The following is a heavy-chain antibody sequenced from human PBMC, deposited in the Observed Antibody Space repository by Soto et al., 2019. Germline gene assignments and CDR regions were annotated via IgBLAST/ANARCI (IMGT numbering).Heavy chain of an antibody. Sequence: QVQLVQSGAEVKKPGSSVKVSCKASGGTFSSYAISWVRQAPGQGLEWMGGIIPIFGTANYAQKFQGRVTITADESTSTAYMELSSLRSEDTAVYYCARQPLIAVAGTATDYYYGMDVWGQGTTVTVSS. CDR2: IIPIFGTA. V-gene: IGHV1-69*01. J-gene: IGHJ6*02. CDR3: ARQPLIAVAGTATDYYYGMDV. D-gene: IGHD6-19*01. CDR1: GGTFSSYA.